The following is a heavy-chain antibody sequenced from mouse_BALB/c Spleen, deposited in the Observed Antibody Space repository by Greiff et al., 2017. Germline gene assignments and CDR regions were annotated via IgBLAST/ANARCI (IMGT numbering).Heavy chain of an antibody. CDR2: ISSGGSYT. CDR1: GFTFSSYA. CDR3: AGDYDAGY. D-gene: IGHD2-4*01. J-gene: IGHJ2*01. Sequence: EVMLVESGGGLVKPGGSLKLSCAASGFTFSSYAMSWVRQTPEKRLEWVATISSGGSYTYYPDSVKGRFTISRDNAKNTLYLQMSSLRSEDTAMYYCAGDYDAGYWGQGTTLTVSS. V-gene: IGHV5-9-1*01.